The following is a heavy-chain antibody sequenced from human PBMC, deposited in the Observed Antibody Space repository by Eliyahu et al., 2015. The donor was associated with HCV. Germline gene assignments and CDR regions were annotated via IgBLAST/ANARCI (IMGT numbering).Heavy chain of an antibody. CDR2: INSDGGIT. J-gene: IGHJ4*02. CDR3: ASEIRHGY. CDR1: GFTFSSSW. V-gene: IGHV3-74*01. Sequence: EVQLVESGGGLVQPGGSLXLXCAASGFTFSSSWMXWVRXVPGKGLVWVSRINSDGGITSYADSVKGRFTISRDNAKNTLYLQMNSLRAEDSAVYYCASEIRHGYWGQGTLVTVSS.